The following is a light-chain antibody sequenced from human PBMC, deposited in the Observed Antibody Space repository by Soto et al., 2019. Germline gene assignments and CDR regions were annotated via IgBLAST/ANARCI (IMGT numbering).Light chain of an antibody. V-gene: IGLV2-14*01. Sequence: QSALTQPASVSGSPGQSITISCTGTSSDVGGYNYVSWYQQHPGKAPKLMIYDVSNRPSGVSNRFSGSKSGNTAPLTISGLQAEDEADYYCSSYTSSSTLSFGGRTKLTVL. CDR3: SSYTSSSTLS. J-gene: IGLJ2*01. CDR2: DVS. CDR1: SSDVGGYNY.